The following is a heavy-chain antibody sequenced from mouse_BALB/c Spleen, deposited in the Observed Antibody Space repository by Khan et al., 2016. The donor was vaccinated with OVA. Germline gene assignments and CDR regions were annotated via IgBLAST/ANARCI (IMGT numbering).Heavy chain of an antibody. D-gene: IGHD1-1*01. J-gene: IGHJ2*01. Sequence: EVQLQESGPGLVKPSQSLSLTCTVTGHSITSGYAWNWIRQFPGNKLEWMGYISHNGVTSYTPPLQSRTTITPDTSKNQSFLQLNSVTTEDTATYYCARVNYYGYYFGKWGQGTTLTVSS. CDR1: GHSITSGYA. CDR3: ARVNYYGYYFGK. V-gene: IGHV3-2*02. CDR2: ISHNGVT.